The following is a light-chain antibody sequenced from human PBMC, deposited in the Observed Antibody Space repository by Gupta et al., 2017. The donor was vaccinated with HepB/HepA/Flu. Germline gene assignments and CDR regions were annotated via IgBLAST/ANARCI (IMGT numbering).Light chain of an antibody. V-gene: IGLV2-14*03. CDR3: TSYTGSSTLV. J-gene: IGLJ1*01. CDR1: SSDVGGYNY. CDR2: DVT. Sequence: QSALTQPASVSGYPGQAITISCTGTSSDVGGYNYVSWYPQHTDKAPRLIIYDVTNRPSGVSPRFSGSKSGNLASLTISGLQSEDEADYYCTSYTGSSTLVFGTGTKVTVL.